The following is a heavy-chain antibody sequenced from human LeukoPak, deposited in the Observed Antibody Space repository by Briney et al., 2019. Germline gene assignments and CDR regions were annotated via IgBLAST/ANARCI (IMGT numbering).Heavy chain of an antibody. CDR3: ARVLRYYDILSKPFDY. CDR1: GYTLSGYY. D-gene: IGHD3-9*01. V-gene: IGHV1-2*02. CDR2: INPNSGGT. J-gene: IGHJ4*02. Sequence: ASVKVSCKASGYTLSGYYIHWVRQAPGHGLEWMGWINPNSGGTNYAQKFQGRVTLTGDTSINTAYMELSRLRSDDTAVYYCARVLRYYDILSKPFDYWGQGTLVTVSS.